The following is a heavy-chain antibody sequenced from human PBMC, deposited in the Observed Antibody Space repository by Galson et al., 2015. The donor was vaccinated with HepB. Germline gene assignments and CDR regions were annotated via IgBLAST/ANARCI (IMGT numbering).Heavy chain of an antibody. CDR3: AKDNAYDFWSGYYYMDV. CDR1: GFTFDDYA. CDR2: ISWNSGSI. J-gene: IGHJ6*03. V-gene: IGHV3-9*01. Sequence: SLRLSCAASGFTFDDYAMHWVRQAPGKGLEWVSGISWNSGSIGYADSVKGRFTISRDNAKNSLYLQMNSLRAEDTALYYCAKDNAYDFWSGYYYMDVWGKGTTVTVSS. D-gene: IGHD3-3*01.